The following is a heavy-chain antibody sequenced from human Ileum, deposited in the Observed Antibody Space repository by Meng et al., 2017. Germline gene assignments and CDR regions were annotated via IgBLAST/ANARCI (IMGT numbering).Heavy chain of an antibody. CDR3: ATSNDRDVYYLGY. CDR2: IFQSGRT. D-gene: IGHD3-22*01. CDR1: GTW. J-gene: IGHJ4*02. Sequence: QAQLKARGPGALKPSETLTLRWVVSGTWWSWVRQPPGKGLEWIGEIFQSGRTNYNPSLKSRVTISIDKSKSQISLQLSAVTAADTAVYSCATSNDRDVYYLGYWGQGTLVTVSS. V-gene: IGHV4-4*02.